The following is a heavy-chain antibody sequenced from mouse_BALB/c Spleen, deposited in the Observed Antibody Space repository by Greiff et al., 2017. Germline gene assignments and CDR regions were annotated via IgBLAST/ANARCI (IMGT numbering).Heavy chain of an antibody. J-gene: IGHJ4*01. V-gene: IGHV5-17*02. Sequence: EVKLVESGGGLVQPGGSRKLSCAASGFTFSRFGMHWVRQAPEKGLEWVAYISNGSSTIYYADTVKGRFTISRDNPKNTLFLQMSSLRSEDTAMYYCARDRGYAMDYWGQGTSVTVSS. CDR3: ARDRGYAMDY. CDR2: ISNGSSTI. CDR1: GFTFSRFG.